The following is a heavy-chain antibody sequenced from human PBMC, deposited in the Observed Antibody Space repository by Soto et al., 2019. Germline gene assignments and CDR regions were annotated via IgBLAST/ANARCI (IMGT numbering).Heavy chain of an antibody. CDR1: GGSISGSY. CDR3: ARSVAVPGTHLDY. J-gene: IGHJ4*02. D-gene: IGHD6-19*01. CDR2: VYYTGST. Sequence: SETLSLTCSVSGGSISGSYWSWIRQSPGKGLEWLGYVYYTGSTNYSPSLRSRVSISVDTSKNEFSLRLSSVTAADTAVYFCARSVAVPGTHLDYWGQGTQVTVSS. V-gene: IGHV4-59*01.